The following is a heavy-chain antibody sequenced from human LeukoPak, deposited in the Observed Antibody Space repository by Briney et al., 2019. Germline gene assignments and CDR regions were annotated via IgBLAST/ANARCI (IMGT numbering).Heavy chain of an antibody. CDR3: ARIKQDGDFYFDY. CDR1: GFKFSSYS. CDR2: ISSSSSYI. D-gene: IGHD4-17*01. J-gene: IGHJ4*02. V-gene: IGHV3-21*01. Sequence: GGSLRLSCAASGFKFSSYSMKWVRQAPGKGLEWVSFISSSSSYIYYADSVKGRFTVSRDNAKKSLYLQMNSLRAEDTAVYYCARIKQDGDFYFDYWGQGTLVTVSS.